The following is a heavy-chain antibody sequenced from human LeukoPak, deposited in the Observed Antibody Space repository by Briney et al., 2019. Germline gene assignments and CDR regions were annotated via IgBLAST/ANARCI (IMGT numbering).Heavy chain of an antibody. J-gene: IGHJ4*02. CDR3: ASSPLGSYYVY. V-gene: IGHV1-18*01. D-gene: IGHD1-26*01. CDR1: TYNFTSYG. Sequence: ASVKVSCKASTYNFTSYGISWVRQAPGQGLEWMGWISAYNGNTNYAQKLQGRVTMTTDTSTSTAYMELRSLRSDDTAVYYCASSPLGSYYVYWGQGTLVTVSS. CDR2: ISAYNGNT.